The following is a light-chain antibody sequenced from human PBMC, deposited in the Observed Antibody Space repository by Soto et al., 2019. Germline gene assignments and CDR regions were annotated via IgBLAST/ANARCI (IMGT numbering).Light chain of an antibody. J-gene: IGKJ2*01. CDR2: DAS. CDR3: QQYNSYSPT. CDR1: QSISAW. Sequence: DIQMTQSPSTLSASVGHRVTITCRASQSISAWLAWYQQIPGKAPKLLIYDASSLESGVPSSFSGSGSGTEFTLTISSLQPDDFAAYYCQQYNSYSPTFGQGPKLEI. V-gene: IGKV1-5*01.